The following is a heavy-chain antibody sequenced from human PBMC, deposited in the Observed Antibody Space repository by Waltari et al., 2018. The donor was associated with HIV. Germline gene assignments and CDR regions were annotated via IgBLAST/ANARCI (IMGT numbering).Heavy chain of an antibody. CDR2: ISNDGSSK. J-gene: IGHJ4*02. Sequence: QVQLVESGGGVVQPGRSRRLSCAASGFTFSSFGMPWVRQAPGKGLEWVAVISNDGSSKYYADSVKGRFTISRDNSKNTLYLHMNSLRAEDTAVHYCASPFYSDSTTYYYGLDYWGQGTLVTVSS. CDR1: GFTFSSFG. D-gene: IGHD3-22*01. CDR3: ASPFYSDSTTYYYGLDY. V-gene: IGHV3-30-3*01.